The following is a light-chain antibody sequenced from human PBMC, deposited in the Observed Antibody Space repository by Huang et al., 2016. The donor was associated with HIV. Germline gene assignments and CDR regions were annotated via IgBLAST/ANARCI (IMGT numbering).Light chain of an antibody. CDR1: QGISRY. Sequence: DVQLTQSPNYLSASIGDTVTITCRADQGISRYLNWYQHKPGKAPSLLIYAASILHTGVPARFSGGGSGADFTLSISSLQAEDAATYDCQQSYSTPWSFGQGTKVEIK. J-gene: IGKJ1*01. CDR3: QQSYSTPWS. V-gene: IGKV1-39*01. CDR2: AAS.